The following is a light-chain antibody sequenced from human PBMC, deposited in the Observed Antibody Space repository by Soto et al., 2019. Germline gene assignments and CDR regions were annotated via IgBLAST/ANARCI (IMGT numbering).Light chain of an antibody. V-gene: IGKV1-39*01. CDR3: QQSYSTPRT. CDR2: AAS. CDR1: QSISSY. Sequence: DIQMTQSPSSLSASVGDRVTITCQASQSISSYLNWYQQKPGKAPKLLIYAASSLQSGVPSRFSGSGSGTDFTRTISSLQPEDFAAFYCQQSYSTPRTFGQGTKVDIK. J-gene: IGKJ1*01.